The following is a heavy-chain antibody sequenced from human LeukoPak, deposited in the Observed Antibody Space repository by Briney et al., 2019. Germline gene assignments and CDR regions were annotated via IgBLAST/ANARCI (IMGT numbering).Heavy chain of an antibody. V-gene: IGHV3-21*05. CDR1: GFSVSDYD. CDR3: GRAFPPLRTASAGDL. D-gene: IGHD3-16*01. Sequence: GPSLRLSWSPYGFSVSDYDMTSFRQHPGEGMECLSFVSCRASHVYYGDSVKGRFSISRDNAMNAVFLQMNSLGVDDTAVYYCGRAFPPLRTASAGDLWGQGTLVTVSS. J-gene: IGHJ4*02. CDR2: VSCRASHV.